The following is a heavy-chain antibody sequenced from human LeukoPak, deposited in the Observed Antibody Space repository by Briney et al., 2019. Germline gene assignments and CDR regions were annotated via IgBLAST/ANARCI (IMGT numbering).Heavy chain of an antibody. CDR2: LKPNSGST. Sequence: GASVKVSCKASGYTFTSYGISWVRQAPGQGLEWMAILKPNSGSTTYAQKFQGRLTVTRDMSTSTVYMELSTLRSEDTAVYYCARDRGSGRGWFAPWGQGTLVTVSS. CDR3: ARDRGSGRGWFAP. J-gene: IGHJ5*02. D-gene: IGHD3-10*01. CDR1: GYTFTSYG. V-gene: IGHV1-46*01.